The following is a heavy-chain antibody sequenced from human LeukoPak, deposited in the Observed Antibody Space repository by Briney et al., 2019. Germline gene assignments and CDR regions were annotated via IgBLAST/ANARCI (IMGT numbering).Heavy chain of an antibody. CDR2: FDPEDGET. Sequence: ASVKVSCKVSGYTLTELSMHWVRQAPGKGLEWMGGFDPEDGETIYAQKFQGRVTMTEDTSTDTAYMELSSLRSEDTAVYYCATSRKAPMVRGVLDAFDIWGQGTMVTVSS. J-gene: IGHJ3*02. D-gene: IGHD3-10*01. CDR1: GYTLTELS. V-gene: IGHV1-24*01. CDR3: ATSRKAPMVRGVLDAFDI.